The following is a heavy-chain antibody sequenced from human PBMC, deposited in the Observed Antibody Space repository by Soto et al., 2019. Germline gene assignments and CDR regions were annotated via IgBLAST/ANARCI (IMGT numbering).Heavy chain of an antibody. D-gene: IGHD7-27*01. J-gene: IGHJ4*02. CDR2: IYNGGTT. CDR1: GGSINTVNYF. CDR3: SRGPSGDKVDY. Sequence: QVQLQESGPGLVKPSQTLSINCTVSGGSINTVNYFGRWLRQSPDKGLEWIGHIYNGGTTYNKPCLTSRVTISVDTSNNQFSLKLSSGSAADTAVYYCSRGPSGDKVDYWCQGTLVTVSS. V-gene: IGHV4-30-4*01.